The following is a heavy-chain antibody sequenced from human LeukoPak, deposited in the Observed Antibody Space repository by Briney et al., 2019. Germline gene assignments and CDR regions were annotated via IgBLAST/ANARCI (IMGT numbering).Heavy chain of an antibody. Sequence: SETLSLTCEVYSGSISSGGYSWTWIRQPPGKGLEWIGHLHQSGSTYYKSSLKSRVTISAVSPNQFSLKLTSVTAADTVVYFYARDFDGTMGSWGPGILVTVSS. J-gene: IGHJ4*02. V-gene: IGHV4-30-2*01. CDR2: LHQSGST. D-gene: IGHD3-9*01. CDR3: ARDFDGTMGS. CDR1: SGSISSGGYS.